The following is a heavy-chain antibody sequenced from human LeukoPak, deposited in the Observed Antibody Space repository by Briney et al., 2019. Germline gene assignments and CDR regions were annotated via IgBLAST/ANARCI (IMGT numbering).Heavy chain of an antibody. J-gene: IGHJ4*02. V-gene: IGHV3-23*01. Sequence: GGSLRLSCAASGFTFNNFAMSWVRQTPGKGLEWVSTISGSGGSTFYADSVKGRFPISRDNSKNTLFLQMNSLRVEDTAIYYCAKAGSSGWSSSGGDYWGQGSLVTVSS. CDR1: GFTFNNFA. D-gene: IGHD6-19*01. CDR3: AKAGSSGWSSSGGDY. CDR2: ISGSGGST.